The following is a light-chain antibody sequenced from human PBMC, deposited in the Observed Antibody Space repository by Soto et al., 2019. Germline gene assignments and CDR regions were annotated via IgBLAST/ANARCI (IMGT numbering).Light chain of an antibody. V-gene: IGLV4-60*02. CDR2: LEGSGSY. J-gene: IGLJ2*01. CDR1: SGHSSYI. Sequence: QPVLTQSSSASASLGSSVKLTCTLSSGHSSYIIAWHQQQPGKAPRYLMKLEGSGSYNKGSGVPDRSSGSSSGADRYLTISNLRFVDEADYYCETWDSNTVVFGGGTQLTVL. CDR3: ETWDSNTVV.